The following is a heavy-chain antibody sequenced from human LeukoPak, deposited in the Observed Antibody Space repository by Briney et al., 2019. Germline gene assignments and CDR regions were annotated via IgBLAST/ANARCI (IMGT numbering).Heavy chain of an antibody. CDR2: ISWNSGSI. D-gene: IGHD2-2*01. Sequence: PGGSLRLSCAASGFTFDDYAMHWVRQAPGKGLEWVSGISWNSGSIGYADSVKGRFTISRDNSKNTLYLQMNSLRAEDTAVYYCAKEGVVPAAGPPINWFDPWGQGTLVTVSS. CDR1: GFTFDDYA. CDR3: AKEGVVPAAGPPINWFDP. V-gene: IGHV3-9*01. J-gene: IGHJ5*02.